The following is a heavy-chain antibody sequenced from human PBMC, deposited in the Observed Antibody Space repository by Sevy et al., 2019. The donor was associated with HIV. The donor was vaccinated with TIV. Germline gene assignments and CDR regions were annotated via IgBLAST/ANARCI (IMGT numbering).Heavy chain of an antibody. Sequence: GGSLRLSCAASGFTFISYAMNWVRQAPGKGLEWVSSISSSSSHIYAADSLKGRFTISRDNAKNSLFLQMNSLRAEDTAIYYCARVAADDPDFYYYGMDVWGQGTTVTVSS. CDR3: ARVAADDPDFYYYGMDV. D-gene: IGHD6-13*01. CDR1: GFTFISYA. CDR2: ISSSSSHI. V-gene: IGHV3-21*01. J-gene: IGHJ6*02.